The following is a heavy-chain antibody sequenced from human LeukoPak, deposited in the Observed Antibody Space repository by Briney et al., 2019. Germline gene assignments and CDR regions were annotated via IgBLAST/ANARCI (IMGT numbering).Heavy chain of an antibody. CDR1: GGSISSSSYY. CDR2: IYYSGST. V-gene: IGHV4-39*07. CDR3: ARGYYDSSFGY. J-gene: IGHJ4*02. D-gene: IGHD3-22*01. Sequence: SETLSLTCTVSGGSISSSSYYWGWIRQPPGKGLEWIGSIYYSGSTYYNPSLESRVTISVDTSKNQFSLKLSSVTAADTAVYYCARGYYDSSFGYWGQGTLVTVSS.